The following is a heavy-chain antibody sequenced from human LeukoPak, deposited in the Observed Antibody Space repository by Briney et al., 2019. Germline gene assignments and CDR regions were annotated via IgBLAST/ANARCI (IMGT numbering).Heavy chain of an antibody. D-gene: IGHD2-2*01. CDR3: ARGCRVVPGVHNVGRTQYYNGMDV. V-gene: IGHV1-46*01. J-gene: IGHJ6*02. CDR1: GYTFTTYF. CDR2: IDPTDGST. Sequence: GASVKVSCTASGYTFTTYFVHWVRQAPGQGLEGMGIIDPTDGSTSHAQKFQGRVTMTRDTSTSTVYMELSSLRSEDTAVYFCARGCRVVPGVHNVGRTQYYNGMDVWGQGTTVTVSS.